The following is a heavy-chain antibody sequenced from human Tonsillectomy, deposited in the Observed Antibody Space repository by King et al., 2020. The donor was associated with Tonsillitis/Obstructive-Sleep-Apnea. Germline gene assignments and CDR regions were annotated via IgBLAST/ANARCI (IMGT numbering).Heavy chain of an antibody. Sequence: QLVQSGAEVKKPGASVKVSCKASGYTFTGYYMHLVRQAPGQGLEWMGRINPNSGGTNYAQKFQGRVTMTRDTSISTAYMELSRLRSDDTVVYYCAREVAGILDYFDYWGQGTLVTVSS. CDR2: INPNSGGT. CDR3: AREVAGILDYFDY. CDR1: GYTFTGYY. V-gene: IGHV1-2*05. D-gene: IGHD6-19*01. J-gene: IGHJ4*02.